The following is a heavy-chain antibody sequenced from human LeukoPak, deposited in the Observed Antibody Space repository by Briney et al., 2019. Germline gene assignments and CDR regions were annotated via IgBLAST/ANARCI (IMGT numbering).Heavy chain of an antibody. J-gene: IGHJ4*02. CDR1: GYNFPKSW. V-gene: IGHV5-51*01. Sequence: WESLKISCKASGYNFPKSWIGWVRQMPGKGLEWMAIVYPDDSGTKYSPSFQGQVTISADKSINTAYLQWSSLRASDTAMYYCARPDYFASHDWGQGTLVTVSS. CDR2: VYPDDSGT. CDR3: ARPDYFASHD. D-gene: IGHD2/OR15-2a*01.